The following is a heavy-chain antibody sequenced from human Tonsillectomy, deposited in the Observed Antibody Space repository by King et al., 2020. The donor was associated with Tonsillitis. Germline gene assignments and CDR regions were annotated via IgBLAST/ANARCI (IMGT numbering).Heavy chain of an antibody. D-gene: IGHD6-19*01. J-gene: IGHJ3*02. Sequence: VQLVESGGGLVQPGGSLKLSCAASGFTFSGSAMHWVRQASGKGLEWVGRIRSKANSYATAYAASVKGRFTISRDDSKNTAYLQMNSLKTEDTAVYYCTAGYSSGWYQHDAFDIWGQGTMVTVSS. V-gene: IGHV3-73*01. CDR3: TAGYSSGWYQHDAFDI. CDR2: IRSKANSYAT. CDR1: GFTFSGSA.